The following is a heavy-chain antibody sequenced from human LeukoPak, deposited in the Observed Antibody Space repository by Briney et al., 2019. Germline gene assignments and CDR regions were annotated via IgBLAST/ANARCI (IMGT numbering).Heavy chain of an antibody. CDR1: GYTFTTYE. CDR2: MNPKSGNT. D-gene: IGHD3-10*01. CDR3: ARSLLWFGELLSFNAFDP. J-gene: IGHJ5*02. Sequence: ASVKVSCKASGYTFTTYEINWVRQATGQGLEWMGWMNPKSGNTGYAQKFQGRVTMTRNTSISTAYMELSSLRSEDTAVYYCARSLLWFGELLSFNAFDPWGQGTLVTVSS. V-gene: IGHV1-8*02.